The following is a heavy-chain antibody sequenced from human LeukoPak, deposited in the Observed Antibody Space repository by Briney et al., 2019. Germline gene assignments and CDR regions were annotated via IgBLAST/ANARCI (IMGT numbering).Heavy chain of an antibody. V-gene: IGHV3-23*01. CDR1: GFTFSSYA. J-gene: IGHJ4*02. CDR2: ISGSGGST. CDR3: AKRQWELPD. D-gene: IGHD1-26*01. Sequence: GGSLRLSCAASGFTFSSYAMSWVRQAPGKGLEWVSAISGSGGSTYYADSVKGRFTISRDNSKNTLCPQMNGLRAEDTAVYYCAKRQWELPDWGQGTLVTVSS.